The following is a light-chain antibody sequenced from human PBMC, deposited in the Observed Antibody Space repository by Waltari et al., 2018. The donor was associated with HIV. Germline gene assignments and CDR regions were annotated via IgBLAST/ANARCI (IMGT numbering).Light chain of an antibody. V-gene: IGLV1-47*01. CDR2: GDN. CDR1: NSTIGGNP. Sequence: QSVLTQPPSASGTPGQRVTISCSGSNSTIGGNPVFWYQQFTGTAPNLLIYGDNQRPSGVPDRFSCSKSGTSASLAISGLRSEDEADYYCAAWDHSLSARVFGGGTKMTVL. CDR3: AAWDHSLSARV. J-gene: IGLJ3*02.